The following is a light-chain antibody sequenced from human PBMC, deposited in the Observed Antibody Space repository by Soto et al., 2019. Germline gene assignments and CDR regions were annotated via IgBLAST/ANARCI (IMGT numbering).Light chain of an antibody. Sequence: EIVMTPSPDTVYVSPGDRATLSCRASQSVRSNLAWYQHKPGQAPRLLIYDGSTRALGIPARFSGSESGTEFTLTISSLQSEDFAVYFCQQYDDWPITFGQGTRLEIK. CDR1: QSVRSN. J-gene: IGKJ5*01. CDR2: DGS. CDR3: QQYDDWPIT. V-gene: IGKV3-15*01.